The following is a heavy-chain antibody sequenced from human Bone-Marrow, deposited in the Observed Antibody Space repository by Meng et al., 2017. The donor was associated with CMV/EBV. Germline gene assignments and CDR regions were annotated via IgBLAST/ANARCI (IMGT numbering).Heavy chain of an antibody. J-gene: IGHJ4*02. D-gene: IGHD5-18*01. V-gene: IGHV3-15*01. Sequence: GESLEISCAASGFTFSNAWMSWVRQAPGKGLEWVGRIKSKTEGGTTDYAAPVKGRFTISRDDSNTTLYLQMNSLKTEDTAVYSCTTNLRYIPLWLTSTGNYWGQGTLVTVSS. CDR1: GFTFSNAW. CDR2: IKSKTEGGTT. CDR3: TTNLRYIPLWLTSTGNY.